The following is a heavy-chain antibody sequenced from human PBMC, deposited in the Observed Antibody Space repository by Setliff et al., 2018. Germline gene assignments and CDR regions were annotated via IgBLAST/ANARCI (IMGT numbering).Heavy chain of an antibody. Sequence: ASVKVSCKASGYTFTSYYMYWVRQAPGQGLEWMGTINTGGGSASIVEKFQGRVTMTSDTSTSTVYLDLSGLTSEDTAVYYCARDSRQWLEGGASGDMDIWGQGTAVTVSS. CDR1: GYTFTSYY. D-gene: IGHD6-19*01. V-gene: IGHV1-46*01. CDR2: INTGGGSA. J-gene: IGHJ6*02. CDR3: ARDSRQWLEGGASGDMDI.